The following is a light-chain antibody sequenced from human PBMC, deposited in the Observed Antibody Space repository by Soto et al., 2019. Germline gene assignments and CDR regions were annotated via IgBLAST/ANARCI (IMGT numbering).Light chain of an antibody. Sequence: DIQMTQSPSTLSASVGDRVTITCRASQSISSWLDWYQQKPGKAPKLLIYDASSLERGVPSRFSGSGSGTEFTLTVSSLQPDDFAPYYCQQYKSYSRTFGQGTTVEIK. CDR3: QQYKSYSRT. J-gene: IGKJ1*01. CDR2: DAS. CDR1: QSISSW. V-gene: IGKV1-5*01.